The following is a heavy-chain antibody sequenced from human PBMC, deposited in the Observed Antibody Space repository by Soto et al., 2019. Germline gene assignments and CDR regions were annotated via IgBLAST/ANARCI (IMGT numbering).Heavy chain of an antibody. D-gene: IGHD3-10*01. J-gene: IGHJ5*02. Sequence: ASVKVSCKTSGYSFTNYYMHWVRQAPGQGLEWMGLINPGGGRTSYAQNLQGRVTMSVDTSNNQISLSLRSVTAADTAVYYCARDLQSATMNRGVPLAYHSFDPWGHGTLVTVSS. CDR3: ARDLQSATMNRGVPLAYHSFDP. CDR1: GYSFTNYY. V-gene: IGHV1-46*01. CDR2: INPGGGRT.